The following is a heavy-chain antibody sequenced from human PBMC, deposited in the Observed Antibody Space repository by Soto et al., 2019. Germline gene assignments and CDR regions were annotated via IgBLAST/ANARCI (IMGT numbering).Heavy chain of an antibody. J-gene: IGHJ4*02. CDR1: GGSISSYY. D-gene: IGHD5-12*01. CDR2: IYYSGST. V-gene: IGHV4-59*01. Sequence: SETLSLTCTVSGGSISSYYWSWIRQPPGKGLEWIGYIYYSGSTNYNPSLKSRVTISVDTSKNQFSLKLSSVTPQDTAVYYCARVYIAHDYWGQGTLVTV. CDR3: ARVYIAHDY.